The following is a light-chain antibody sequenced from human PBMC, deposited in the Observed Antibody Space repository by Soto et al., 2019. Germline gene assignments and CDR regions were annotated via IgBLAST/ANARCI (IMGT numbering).Light chain of an antibody. CDR2: WAS. V-gene: IGKV4-1*01. J-gene: IGKJ3*01. CDR3: QQYYSTPFT. Sequence: DIVMTQSPDSLAVSLGGRATINCRSSQSILYSNNLKSYLAWYQQKPGQPPKLLIYWASTRQSGVPDRFSGSGSGTDYTLTIDSLQAEDVAVYFCQQYYSTPFTFGPGTKVHIK. CDR1: QSILYSNNLKSY.